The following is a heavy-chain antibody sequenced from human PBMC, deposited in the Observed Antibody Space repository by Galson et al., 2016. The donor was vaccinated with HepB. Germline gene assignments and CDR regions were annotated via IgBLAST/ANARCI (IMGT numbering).Heavy chain of an antibody. CDR2: IHYNGRS. CDR3: ARGELALGFDY. CDR1: GGSITSSDW. J-gene: IGHJ4*02. V-gene: IGHV4-4*02. Sequence: SETLSLTCSVSGGSITSSDWWSWVRQPPGKGLEWIAEIHYNGRSNHSPSLKSRVTISVDKSRNQFSLKLSSVTAADTAVYYCARGELALGFDYWGQGALVTVSS. D-gene: IGHD3-10*01.